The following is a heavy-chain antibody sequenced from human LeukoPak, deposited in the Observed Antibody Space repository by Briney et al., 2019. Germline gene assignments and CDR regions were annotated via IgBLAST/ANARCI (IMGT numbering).Heavy chain of an antibody. CDR1: GYTFTSYG. CDR2: ISAFNGNT. CDR3: ARDGRYGDYDAVFDY. J-gene: IGHJ4*02. V-gene: IGHV1-18*01. D-gene: IGHD4-17*01. Sequence: ASVKVSRKASGYTFTSYGISWVRQAPGQGLEWMGWISAFNGNTNYAQKLQGRVTMTTDTSTSTAYMELRSLRSDDTAVYYCARDGRYGDYDAVFDYWGQGTLVTVSS.